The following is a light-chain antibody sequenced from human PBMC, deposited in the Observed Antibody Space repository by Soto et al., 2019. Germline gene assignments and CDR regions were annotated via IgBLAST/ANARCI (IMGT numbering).Light chain of an antibody. CDR3: MQGAHWPLT. J-gene: IGKJ4*01. Sequence: DVVMTQSPLSLPVTLGQPASISCRSSQSLVYSDGNTYLSWFQQRPGQSPRRLIYQVSNRDSGVPDRFSGSGSVTDFTLKISRVEAEDVGVYYCMQGAHWPLTFGGGTKVEIK. V-gene: IGKV2-30*01. CDR1: QSLVYSDGNTY. CDR2: QVS.